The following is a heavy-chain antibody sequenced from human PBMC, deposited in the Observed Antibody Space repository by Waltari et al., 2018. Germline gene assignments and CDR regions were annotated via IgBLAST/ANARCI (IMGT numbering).Heavy chain of an antibody. CDR1: GSTFSTYW. J-gene: IGHJ4*02. CDR3: ARETGVYGSGSYYFDF. Sequence: EVQLVESGGHLVQPGGSLRLSCVASGSTFSTYWMSWVRQAPGKGLEWVANIKQDGTEKNYVDSVKGRFTISRDDTKNSLYLQMNTLRAEDTAVYYCARETGVYGSGSYYFDFWGQGTLITVSS. V-gene: IGHV3-7*04. CDR2: IKQDGTEK. D-gene: IGHD3-10*01.